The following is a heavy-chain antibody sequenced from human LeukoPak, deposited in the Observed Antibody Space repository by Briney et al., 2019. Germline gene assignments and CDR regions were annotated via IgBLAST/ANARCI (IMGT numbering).Heavy chain of an antibody. V-gene: IGHV4-34*01. CDR3: IFRYSSSFIY. Sequence: SETLSLTCTVSGGSFSSYYWSWVRQPPGKGLEWIGEINDGGSINHNPSLKSRVTISVDTSKNQLSLKLSSGNAADTAIYNCIFRYSSSFIYWAQGNLVTVSS. D-gene: IGHD6-6*01. CDR1: GGSFSSYY. CDR2: INDGGSI. J-gene: IGHJ4*02.